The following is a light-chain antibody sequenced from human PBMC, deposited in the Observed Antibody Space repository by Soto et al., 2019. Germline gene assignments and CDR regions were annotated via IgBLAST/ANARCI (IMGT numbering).Light chain of an antibody. CDR2: AAS. CDR3: QQAKSFPLT. Sequence: DIQMTQSPSSVSASVGDKVTITCRASQGIGSWLAWYQQKPGKAPKLLIYAASTLQSGVPSRFSGSGSGTDFTLTITSLQHEDFATYHCQQAKSFPLTFAGGTKVEIK. CDR1: QGIGSW. V-gene: IGKV1-12*01. J-gene: IGKJ4*01.